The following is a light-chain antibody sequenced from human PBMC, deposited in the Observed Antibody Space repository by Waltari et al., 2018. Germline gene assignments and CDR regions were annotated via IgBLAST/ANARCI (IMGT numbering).Light chain of an antibody. Sequence: DIQLTQPPSFLSASAGDRVTITCRASQGISSYLVWYQQKPGEAPKLLIHAASSLQSGVPSRFSGSGSGTEFTLTISSLQPEDFATYYCQQVNSYPLTFGGGTKVEIK. V-gene: IGKV1-9*01. CDR2: AAS. J-gene: IGKJ4*01. CDR1: QGISSY. CDR3: QQVNSYPLT.